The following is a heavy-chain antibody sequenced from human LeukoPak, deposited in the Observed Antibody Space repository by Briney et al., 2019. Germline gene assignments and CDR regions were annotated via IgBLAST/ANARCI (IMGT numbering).Heavy chain of an antibody. D-gene: IGHD3-10*01. J-gene: IGHJ4*02. CDR2: INHSGST. Sequence: PSETLSLTCAVYGGSFSGYYWSWIRQPPGKGLEWIGEINHSGSTNYNPSLKSRVTISVDTSKNQFSLKLSSVTAADTAVYYCARVGPNYYGSGSYNLDYWGQGTLVTVSS. CDR3: ARVGPNYYGSGSYNLDY. V-gene: IGHV4-34*01. CDR1: GGSFSGYY.